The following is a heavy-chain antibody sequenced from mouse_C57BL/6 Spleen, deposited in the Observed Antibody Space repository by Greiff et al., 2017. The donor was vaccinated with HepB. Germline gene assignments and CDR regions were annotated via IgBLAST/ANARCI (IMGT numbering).Heavy chain of an antibody. V-gene: IGHV1-18*01. J-gene: IGHJ2*01. Sequence: VQLKQSGPELVKPGASVKIPCKASGYTFTDYNMDWVKQSHGKSLEWIGDINPNNGGTIYNQKFKGKATLTVDKSSSTAYMELRSLTSEDSAVYYCARFHYGNPYYFDYWGQGTTLTVSS. CDR1: GYTFTDYN. D-gene: IGHD2-1*01. CDR2: INPNNGGT. CDR3: ARFHYGNPYYFDY.